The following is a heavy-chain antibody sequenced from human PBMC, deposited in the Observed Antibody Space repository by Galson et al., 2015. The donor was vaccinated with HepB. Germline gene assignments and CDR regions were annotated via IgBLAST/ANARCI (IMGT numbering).Heavy chain of an antibody. V-gene: IGHV3-30*04. J-gene: IGHJ4*02. D-gene: IGHD1-26*01. CDR1: GFTFSSYA. Sequence: SLRLSCAASGFTFSSYAMHWVRQAPGKGLEWVAVISYDGSNKYYADSVKGRFTISRDNSKNTLYLQMNSLRAEDTAVYYCASGIVGATFGFDYWGQGTLVTVSS. CDR3: ASGIVGATFGFDY. CDR2: ISYDGSNK.